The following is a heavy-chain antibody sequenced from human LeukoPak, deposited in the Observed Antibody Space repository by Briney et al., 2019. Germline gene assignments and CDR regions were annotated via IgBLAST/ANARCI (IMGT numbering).Heavy chain of an antibody. CDR1: GFTFISYW. CDR2: IKQDGGEI. CDR3: ARGSSGSYLGAFDI. D-gene: IGHD3-22*01. Sequence: GGSLRLSCAASGFTFISYWMTWVRQAPGKGLEWVANIKQDGGEIYYVDSVKGRSTISRDNAKNSLYLQMNNLRPEETAVYYCARGSSGSYLGAFDIWGQGTMVTVSS. V-gene: IGHV3-7*04. J-gene: IGHJ3*02.